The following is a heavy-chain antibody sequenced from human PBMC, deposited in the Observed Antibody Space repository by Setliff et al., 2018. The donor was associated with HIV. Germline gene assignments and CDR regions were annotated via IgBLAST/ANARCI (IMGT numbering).Heavy chain of an antibody. CDR3: AREVGNDSSGYYLEYFDY. Sequence: GASVKVSCKASGYTSTSYDINWLRQAPGQGLEWMGVINPGSGATIYAQRFQGRLTMTRDTSTNTAYMELRSLRSDDTAVYYCAREVGNDSSGYYLEYFDYWGQGTLVTVSS. CDR2: INPGSGAT. D-gene: IGHD3-22*01. V-gene: IGHV1-46*01. J-gene: IGHJ4*02. CDR1: GYTSTSYD.